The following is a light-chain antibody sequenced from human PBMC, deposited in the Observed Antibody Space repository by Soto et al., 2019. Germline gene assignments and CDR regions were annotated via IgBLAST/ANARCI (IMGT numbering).Light chain of an antibody. CDR2: DAS. V-gene: IGKV3-11*01. Sequence: EIVLTQSPATLSLSPGERVTLSWRASQRVSSSLAWYQQKPGQAPRLLIYDASNRATGIPARFSGSGSGTDFTLTISSLEPEDFVVYYCQQRSNWPLTFGGGTKVEIK. CDR3: QQRSNWPLT. CDR1: QRVSSS. J-gene: IGKJ4*01.